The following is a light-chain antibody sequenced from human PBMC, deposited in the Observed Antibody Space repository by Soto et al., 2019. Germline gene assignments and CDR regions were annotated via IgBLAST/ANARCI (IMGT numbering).Light chain of an antibody. V-gene: IGKV3-15*01. J-gene: IGKJ1*01. CDR3: QQYNNWPPGT. Sequence: EIVMTQSPATLSVSPGERATLSCRASQSVSSNLAWYQQKPGQAPRLLIYGASTRATGIPARFSGSGSGTEFTLTISSLKSEYFEVYYCQQYNNWPPGTFGQGTKVEIK. CDR1: QSVSSN. CDR2: GAS.